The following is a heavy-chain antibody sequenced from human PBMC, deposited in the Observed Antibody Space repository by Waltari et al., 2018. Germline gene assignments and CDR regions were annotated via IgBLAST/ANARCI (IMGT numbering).Heavy chain of an antibody. J-gene: IGHJ6*03. Sequence: QVQLVQSGPEVKEPGDAVKVAWKASGYSLNTYGISWVRQVPGQGLEWMGWVSVYKYNPDYGQKFQGRVTITTDISTGTVDMELRSLRSDDTAVYYCARVRNSFYYDMDVWGKGTTVTVSS. CDR2: VSVYKYNP. V-gene: IGHV1-18*01. CDR1: GYSLNTYG. CDR3: ARVRNSFYYDMDV.